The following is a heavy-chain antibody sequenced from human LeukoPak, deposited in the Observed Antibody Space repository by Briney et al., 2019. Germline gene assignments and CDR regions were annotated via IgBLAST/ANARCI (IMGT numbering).Heavy chain of an antibody. CDR2: VYSSGST. CDR3: ARRQVGIAVDY. J-gene: IGHJ4*02. Sequence: PSETLSLTCTVFGGSISNYYWTWIRQPPGKGLEWIGNVYSSGSTNYNPSLKSRVTISVDTSKNQFSLRLRSVTAADTAAYYCARRQVGIAVDYWGQGTLVTVSS. D-gene: IGHD6-19*01. CDR1: GGSISNYY. V-gene: IGHV4-59*08.